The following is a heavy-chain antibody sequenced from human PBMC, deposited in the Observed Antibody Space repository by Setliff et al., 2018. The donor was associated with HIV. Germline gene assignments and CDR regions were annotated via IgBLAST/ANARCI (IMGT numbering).Heavy chain of an antibody. CDR2: ISHSGST. CDR1: GYSISSGYY. CDR3: ARHEITMVRGVTIKAGYSFDY. J-gene: IGHJ4*02. D-gene: IGHD3-10*01. Sequence: SETLSLTCAVSGYSISSGYYWGWIRQPPGKGLEWMGSISHSGSTYYNPSLKSRVTISVDTSKNQFSLKLSSVTAADTAVYYCARHEITMVRGVTIKAGYSFDYWGQGTLVTVSS. V-gene: IGHV4-38-2*01.